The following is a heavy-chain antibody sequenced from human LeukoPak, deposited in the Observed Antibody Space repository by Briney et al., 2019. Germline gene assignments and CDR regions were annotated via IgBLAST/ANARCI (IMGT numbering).Heavy chain of an antibody. J-gene: IGHJ2*01. V-gene: IGHV1-18*01. CDR2: ISAYNGNT. CDR1: GYTFTSYD. D-gene: IGHD1/OR15-1a*01. Sequence: ASVKVSCKASGYTFTSYDINWVRQASGQGLEWMGWISAYNGNTNYAQKLQGRVTMTTDTSTSTAYMELRSLRSDDTAVYYCARSAGTTYWYFDLWGRGTLVTVSS. CDR3: ARSAGTTYWYFDL.